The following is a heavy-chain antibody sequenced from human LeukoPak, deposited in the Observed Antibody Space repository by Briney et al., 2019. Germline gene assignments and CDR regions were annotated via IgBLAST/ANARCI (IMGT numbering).Heavy chain of an antibody. CDR3: GRVITTATRHGDS. CDR2: INTDGSSA. Sequence: GGSLRLSCAASGSTFSGYWMHWVRQAPGKGLVWVSHINTDGSSATYADAVKGRFTISRDNAKNTLYLQMNSLRAEDTAVYYCGRVITTATRHGDSWGQGTLVTVSS. CDR1: GSTFSGYW. D-gene: IGHD2-15*01. J-gene: IGHJ4*02. V-gene: IGHV3-74*01.